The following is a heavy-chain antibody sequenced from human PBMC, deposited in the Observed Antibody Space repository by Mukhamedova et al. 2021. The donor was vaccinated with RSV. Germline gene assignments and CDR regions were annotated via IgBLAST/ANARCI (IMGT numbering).Heavy chain of an antibody. J-gene: IGHJ4*02. V-gene: IGHV1-2*06. Sequence: GRINPNSGGTNYAQKFQGRVTMTRDTSISTAYMELSRLRSDDTAVYYCARKSERQGAVANSWGFDYWGQGTLVTVSS. D-gene: IGHD6-19*01. CDR2: INPNSGGT. CDR3: ARKSERQGAVANSWGFDY.